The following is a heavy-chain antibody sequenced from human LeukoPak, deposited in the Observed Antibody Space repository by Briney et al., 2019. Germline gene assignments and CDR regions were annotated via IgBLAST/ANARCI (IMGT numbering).Heavy chain of an antibody. D-gene: IGHD1-14*01. CDR3: ARDSAPVRTSWYFDL. CDR2: VHYSGST. J-gene: IGHJ2*01. CDR1: GGSISSHY. V-gene: IGHV4-59*11. Sequence: SETLSLTCTVSGGSISSHYLTWIRQPPGQALEWIGYVHYSGSTKYNPSLRSRVTILLDMSKNQFSLKLSSVTAADTAVYYCARDSAPVRTSWYFDLWGRGTLVTVSS.